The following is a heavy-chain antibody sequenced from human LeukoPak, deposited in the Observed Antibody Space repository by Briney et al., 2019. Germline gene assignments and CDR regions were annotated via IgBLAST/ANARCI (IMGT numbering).Heavy chain of an antibody. CDR3: ARDSLGALTAIGWFDP. V-gene: IGHV3-30-3*01. CDR1: RFTFFNYA. CDR2: ISFDGDST. J-gene: IGHJ5*02. D-gene: IGHD2-21*02. Sequence: PGRSLRLSCVASRFTFFNYAFHWVRQAPGKGLEWVAGISFDGDSTYYSNSVKGRFTISRDNSKDTLSLQMDRLVIDDTAVYYCARDSLGALTAIGWFDPWGQGTLVTVSS.